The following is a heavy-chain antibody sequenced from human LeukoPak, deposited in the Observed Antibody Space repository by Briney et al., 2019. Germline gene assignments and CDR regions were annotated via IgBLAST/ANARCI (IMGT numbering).Heavy chain of an antibody. J-gene: IGHJ4*02. Sequence: SETLSLTCAISGDSIRSDYFHWGWIRQSPVKGLEWIGTVSYSGRPYYRESLKSRLTIKLDMSKNLFSLKLSSVTAADTAVYYCARVRRFRIIYYFDYWGQGTLVTVSS. CDR1: GDSIRSDYFH. CDR3: ARVRRFRIIYYFDY. CDR2: VSYSGRP. V-gene: IGHV4-39*07. D-gene: IGHD2-15*01.